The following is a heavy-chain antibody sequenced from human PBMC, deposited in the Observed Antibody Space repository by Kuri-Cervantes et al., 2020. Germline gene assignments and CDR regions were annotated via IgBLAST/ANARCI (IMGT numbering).Heavy chain of an antibody. V-gene: IGHV4-34*01. D-gene: IGHD6-19*01. CDR3: ARGHLAVSGFADYYYYYMDV. J-gene: IGHJ6*03. CDR2: IIHSGTT. Sequence: SQTLSLTCAVYGDSFSAYYWTWIRQPPGKGLEWIGEIIHSGTTNYNPSLKSRLTISVDTSKNQFSLKQSSVTAADTAVYYFARGHLAVSGFADYYYYYMDVWGKGTTVTVSS. CDR1: GDSFSAYY.